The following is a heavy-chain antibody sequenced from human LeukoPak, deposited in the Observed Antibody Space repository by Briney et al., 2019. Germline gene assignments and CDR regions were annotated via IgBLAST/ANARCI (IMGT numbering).Heavy chain of an antibody. V-gene: IGHV4-34*01. CDR3: ASGYCSGGSCYGLDY. Sequence: SETLSLTCGVYGGSFSGYYWSWIRQPPGKGLEWIGEINHSGSTNYNPSLKSRVTISVDTSKNQFSLKLSSVTAADTAVYYCASGYCSGGSCYGLDYWGQGTLVTASS. J-gene: IGHJ4*02. CDR1: GGSFSGYY. CDR2: INHSGST. D-gene: IGHD2-15*01.